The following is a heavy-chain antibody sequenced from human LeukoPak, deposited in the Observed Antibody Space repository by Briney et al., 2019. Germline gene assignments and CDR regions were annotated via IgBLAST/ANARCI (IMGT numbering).Heavy chain of an antibody. J-gene: IGHJ4*02. D-gene: IGHD3-10*02. CDR3: ARGRLIMLGGSRGSFDY. CDR1: GYTFTGYY. Sequence: ASVKVSCKASGYTFTGYYMHWVRQAPGQGLEWMGWINPNSGGTNYAQKFQGRVTMTRDTSISTAYMELSRLRSDDTAVYYCARGRLIMLGGSRGSFDYWGQGTLVTVSS. V-gene: IGHV1-2*02. CDR2: INPNSGGT.